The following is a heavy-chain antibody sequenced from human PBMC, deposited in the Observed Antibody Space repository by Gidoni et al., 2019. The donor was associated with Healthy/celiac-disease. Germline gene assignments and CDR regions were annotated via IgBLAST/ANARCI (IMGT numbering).Heavy chain of an antibody. CDR2: ISSSSSTI. CDR1: GFTFSSYS. V-gene: IGHV3-48*02. Sequence: EVQLVESGGGLVQPGGSLRLSCAAAGFTFSSYSLNWVRQAPGKGLEWVSYISSSSSTIYYADSVKGRFTISRDNAKNSLYLQMNSLRDEDTAVYYCARVYPYDFWSGLDYWGQGTLVTVSS. J-gene: IGHJ4*02. D-gene: IGHD3-3*01. CDR3: ARVYPYDFWSGLDY.